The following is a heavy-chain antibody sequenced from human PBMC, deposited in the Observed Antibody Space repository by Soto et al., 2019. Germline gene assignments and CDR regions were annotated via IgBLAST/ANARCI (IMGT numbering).Heavy chain of an antibody. CDR1: GGTFSSYA. J-gene: IGHJ4*02. V-gene: IGHV1-69*13. CDR3: AIGGYSYRLFDY. Sequence: ASVKVSCKASGGTFSSYAISWVRQAPGQGLEWMGGIIPIFGTANYAQKFQGRVTITADESTSTAYMELSSLRSEDTAVYYCAIGGYSYRLFDYWGQGTLVTVSS. CDR2: IIPIFGTA. D-gene: IGHD5-18*01.